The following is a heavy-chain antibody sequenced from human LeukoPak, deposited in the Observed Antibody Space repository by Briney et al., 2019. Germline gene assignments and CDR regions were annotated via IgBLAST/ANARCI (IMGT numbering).Heavy chain of an antibody. V-gene: IGHV4-4*02. Sequence: PSETLSLTCTVSGDSISNGRWWTWVRHSPGKGLEWIGEIYRGGSAKYNPSLKSRVTMSMDKSKNQFSLELNSVTAADTAVYYCARVGYNGFGVLDYWGQGNLVTVSS. CDR1: GDSISNGRW. CDR2: IYRGGSA. CDR3: ARVGYNGFGVLDY. D-gene: IGHD1-26*01. J-gene: IGHJ4*02.